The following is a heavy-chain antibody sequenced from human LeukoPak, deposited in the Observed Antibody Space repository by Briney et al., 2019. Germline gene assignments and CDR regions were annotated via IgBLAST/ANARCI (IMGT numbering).Heavy chain of an antibody. D-gene: IGHD2-15*01. CDR1: GGSISSGSYY. Sequence: SETLSLTCTVSGGSISSGSYYWSWIRQPPGKGLEWIGEINHSGSTNYNPSLKSRVTISVDTSKNQFSLKLSSVTAADTAVYYCAREGYCSGGSCYNAFDIWGQGTMVTVSS. V-gene: IGHV4-39*07. CDR2: INHSGST. J-gene: IGHJ3*02. CDR3: AREGYCSGGSCYNAFDI.